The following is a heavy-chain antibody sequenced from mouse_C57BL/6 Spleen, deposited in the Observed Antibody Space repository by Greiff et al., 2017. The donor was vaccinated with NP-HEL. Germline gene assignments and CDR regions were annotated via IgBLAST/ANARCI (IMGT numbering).Heavy chain of an antibody. D-gene: IGHD1-1*01. V-gene: IGHV1-54*01. CDR1: GYAFTNYL. J-gene: IGHJ3*01. CDR3: ARSGALYYGSGFAY. Sequence: QVQLQQSGAELVRPGTSVKVSCKASGYAFTNYLIEWVKQRPGQGLEWIGVINPGSGGTNYNEKFKGKATLTADKSSRTAYMQLSSLTSEDSAVYFCARSGALYYGSGFAYWGQGTLVTVSA. CDR2: INPGSGGT.